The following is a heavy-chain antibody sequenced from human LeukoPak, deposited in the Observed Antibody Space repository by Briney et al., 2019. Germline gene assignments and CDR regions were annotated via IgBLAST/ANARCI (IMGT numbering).Heavy chain of an antibody. V-gene: IGHV1-18*01. J-gene: IGHJ4*02. CDR3: ARPHPVYDSSGYYLDN. CDR2: ISAYNGNT. Sequence: GASVKVSCKASGGTFSRHAISWVRQAPGQGLEWMGWISAYNGNTNYAQKPQGRVTMTTDTSTSTAYMELRSLRSDDTAVYYCARPHPVYDSSGYYLDNWGQGTLVTVSS. D-gene: IGHD3-22*01. CDR1: GGTFSRHA.